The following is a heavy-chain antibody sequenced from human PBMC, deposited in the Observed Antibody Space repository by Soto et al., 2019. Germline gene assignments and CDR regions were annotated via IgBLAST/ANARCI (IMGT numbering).Heavy chain of an antibody. J-gene: IGHJ6*02. Sequence: QVQLVQSGAEVKKPGSSVKVSCKASGGTFSSYAISWVRQAPGQGLEWMGGIIPIFGTANYAQKFQGRVTITADESTSTAYMELSSLRSDDTAVYYCASRPGISVAGTVYYYGMDVWGQGTTVTVSS. CDR2: IIPIFGTA. D-gene: IGHD6-19*01. V-gene: IGHV1-69*01. CDR3: ASRPGISVAGTVYYYGMDV. CDR1: GGTFSSYA.